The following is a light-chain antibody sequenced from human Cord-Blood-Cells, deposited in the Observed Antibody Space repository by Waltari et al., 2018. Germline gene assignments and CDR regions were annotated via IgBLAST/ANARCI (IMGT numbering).Light chain of an antibody. J-gene: IGLJ3*02. V-gene: IGLV2-11*01. Sequence: QSALTQPRSVSGSPGQSVTISCTGTSSDVGGYNYFSWYQQHPGKAPKLMIYDVSKRPSGVPDRFSGSKSGNTASLTISGLQAEDEADYYCCSYAGSNWVFGGGTKLTVL. CDR3: CSYAGSNWV. CDR2: DVS. CDR1: SSDVGGYNY.